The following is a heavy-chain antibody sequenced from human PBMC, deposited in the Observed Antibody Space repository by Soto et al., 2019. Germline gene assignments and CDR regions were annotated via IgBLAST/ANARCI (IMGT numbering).Heavy chain of an antibody. D-gene: IGHD5-18*01. V-gene: IGHV1-18*04. Sequence: ASVKVSCKASGYTFTSYGISWVRQAPGQGLEWMGWISAYNGNTNYAQNLQGRVTMPTDTSTSPAYMELRSLRSDDTAVYYCARARRGYSYGYFDYWGQGTLVTVSS. CDR2: ISAYNGNT. CDR1: GYTFTSYG. CDR3: ARARRGYSYGYFDY. J-gene: IGHJ4*02.